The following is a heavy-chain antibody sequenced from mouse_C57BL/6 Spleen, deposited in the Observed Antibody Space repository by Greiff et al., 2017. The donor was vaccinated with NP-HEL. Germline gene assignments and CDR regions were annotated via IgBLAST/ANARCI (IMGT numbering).Heavy chain of an antibody. CDR2: IYPGSGST. Sequence: VQLQQPGAELVKPGASVKMSCKASGYTFTSYWITWVKQRPGQGLEWIGDIYPGSGSTNYNEKFKSKATLTVDTSSSTAYMQLSSLTSEDSAVYYCASGGYGKIPLLAYWGQGTLVTVSA. J-gene: IGHJ3*01. V-gene: IGHV1-55*01. CDR1: GYTFTSYW. CDR3: ASGGYGKIPLLAY. D-gene: IGHD2-1*01.